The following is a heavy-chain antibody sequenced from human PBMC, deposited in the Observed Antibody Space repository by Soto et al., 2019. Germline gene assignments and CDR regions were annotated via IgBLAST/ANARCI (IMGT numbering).Heavy chain of an antibody. Sequence: QITLKESGPTLVKPTQTLTLTCTFSGFSLSTSGVAVGWIRQPPGKALEWLALIYWDDDERYSPSLKTRLTITKDTSKNQVFLTMTNLDPVDTATYYCEHKRADGIGTDCYHWFDPWGQGTLVTVSS. CDR1: GFSLSTSGVA. V-gene: IGHV2-5*02. CDR3: EHKRADGIGTDCYHWFDP. D-gene: IGHD2-21*02. CDR2: IYWDDDE. J-gene: IGHJ5*02.